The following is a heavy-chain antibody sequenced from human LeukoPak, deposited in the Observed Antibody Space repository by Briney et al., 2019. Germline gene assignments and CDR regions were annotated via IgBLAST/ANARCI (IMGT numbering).Heavy chain of an antibody. CDR2: ISAYNGNT. V-gene: IGHV1-18*01. CDR1: GYAFTSFG. D-gene: IGHD2-2*01. CDR3: VRGRYCSSSSCYQIYYYYMDV. Sequence: ASVKVSCKASGYAFTSFGISWVREAPGQGLEWMEWISAYNGNTNYAQKLRGRVTMTTDTSTSTAYMELRSLRSDDTAVYYCVRGRYCSSSSCYQIYYYYMDVWGKGTTVTVSS. J-gene: IGHJ6*03.